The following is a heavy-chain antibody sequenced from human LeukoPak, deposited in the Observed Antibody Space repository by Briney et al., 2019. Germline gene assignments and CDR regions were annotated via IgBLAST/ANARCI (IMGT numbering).Heavy chain of an antibody. V-gene: IGHV3-48*01. CDR1: GFTFSDFG. Sequence: PGGSLRLSCAASGFTFSDFGMNWVRQAPGKGLEWVSYISTSSTTISYADSVKGRFTISRDNAKNSLNLQMNSLRAEDTAVYYCTTSSWSWGQGTLVTVSS. J-gene: IGHJ4*02. CDR3: TTSSWS. CDR2: ISTSSTTI. D-gene: IGHD6-13*01.